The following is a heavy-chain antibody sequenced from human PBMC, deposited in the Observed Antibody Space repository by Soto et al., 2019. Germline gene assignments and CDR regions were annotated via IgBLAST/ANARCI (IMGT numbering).Heavy chain of an antibody. CDR2: ITAEGTRK. V-gene: IGHV3-7*01. CDR3: TSDVTPFENDNACYAFYI. J-gene: IGHJ3*02. D-gene: IGHD2-21*02. Sequence: EVQVVESGGDLVQPGGSLRLSCAASGFTFNTYWMTWVREAPGKGLEWVANITAEGTRKNYMDSVEGRFTISRDNGKRPLSLQRTSLSLEDADGYYSTSDVTPFENDNACYAFYIWGQGTLVSVSS. CDR1: GFTFNTYW.